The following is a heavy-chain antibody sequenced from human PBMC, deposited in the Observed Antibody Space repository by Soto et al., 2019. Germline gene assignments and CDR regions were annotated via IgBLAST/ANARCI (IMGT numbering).Heavy chain of an antibody. CDR1: GFTFSSYW. Sequence: EVQLVESGGGLVQPGGSLRLSCAASGFTFSSYWMHWVRQAPGKGLEWVSRINSDGSSTSYADSVKGRFTISRDNAKNTLYLQMNSLRAEDTAVYYCARDGSGWYNYYYGMDVWGQGTTVTVSS. J-gene: IGHJ6*02. D-gene: IGHD6-19*01. V-gene: IGHV3-74*01. CDR2: INSDGSST. CDR3: ARDGSGWYNYYYGMDV.